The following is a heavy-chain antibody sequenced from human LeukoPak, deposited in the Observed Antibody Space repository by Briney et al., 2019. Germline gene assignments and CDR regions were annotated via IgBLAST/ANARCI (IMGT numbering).Heavy chain of an antibody. D-gene: IGHD5-24*01. J-gene: IGHJ3*02. CDR1: GYTFTNYY. Sequence: ASVKVSCKASGYTFTNYYIHWVRQAPGQGLEWMGLINPGGDNTNYAQNFQGRVTMTKDTSASTVYMELSSLRSEDTAIYYCARIRDGYNDAYDIWGQGTVVTVPS. CDR3: ARIRDGYNDAYDI. CDR2: INPGGDNT. V-gene: IGHV1-46*01.